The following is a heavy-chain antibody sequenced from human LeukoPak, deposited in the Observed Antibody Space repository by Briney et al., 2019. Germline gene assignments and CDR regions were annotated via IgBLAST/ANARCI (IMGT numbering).Heavy chain of an antibody. CDR3: ARATYDSSGYFNWFDP. V-gene: IGHV1-8*01. CDR2: MNPNSGNT. Sequence: ASVKVSCKASGYTFTSYDINWVRQATGQGLEWMGWMNPNSGNTGYAQKFQGRVTMTRNTSISTAYMELSSLRSGDTAVYYCARATYDSSGYFNWFDPWGQGTLVTVSS. D-gene: IGHD3-22*01. CDR1: GYTFTSYD. J-gene: IGHJ5*02.